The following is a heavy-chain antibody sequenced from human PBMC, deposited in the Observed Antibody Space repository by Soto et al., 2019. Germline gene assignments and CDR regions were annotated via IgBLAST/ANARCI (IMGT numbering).Heavy chain of an antibody. J-gene: IGHJ5*01. CDR2: IGGSNTDR. CDR1: RFIFSDYA. CDR3: AKDAVSYNGKWDWFDS. D-gene: IGHD1-26*01. V-gene: IGHV3-23*01. Sequence: DVQLLQSGGGLVQPGGSLTLSCAASRFIFSDYAMNWVRQAPGNGLEWVSSIGGSNTDRYYADSVKGRFIISRDNSKNTMYWQMNSLRDDDTAVYYCAKDAVSYNGKWDWFDSWGQGTLVTVSS.